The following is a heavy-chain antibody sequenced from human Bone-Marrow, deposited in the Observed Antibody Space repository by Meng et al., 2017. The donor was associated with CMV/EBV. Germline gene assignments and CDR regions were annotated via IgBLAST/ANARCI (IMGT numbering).Heavy chain of an antibody. D-gene: IGHD3-3*01. Sequence: ESLKISCAASGFTFDDYGMSWVRQAPGKGLEWIGYIYYSGSTNYNPSLKSRVTISVDTSKNQFSLKLSSVTAADTAVYYCASGYYDFWSGYHESWGQGTLVTVSS. CDR1: GFTFDDYG. CDR2: IYYSGST. CDR3: ASGYYDFWSGYHES. J-gene: IGHJ5*02. V-gene: IGHV4-59*12.